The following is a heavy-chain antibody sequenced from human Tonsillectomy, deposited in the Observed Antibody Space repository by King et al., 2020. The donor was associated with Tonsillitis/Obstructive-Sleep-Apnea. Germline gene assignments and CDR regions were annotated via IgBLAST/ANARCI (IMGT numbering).Heavy chain of an antibody. V-gene: IGHV3-7*04. Sequence: VQLVESGGGLVQPGGSLRLSCAACGFTFSNYWMNWVRQAPGKGLEWVASINRNGLGKYYVDSVEGRFTVSRDNDKSSLHLQMDSLGAEDTALYYCARGNREPGASDIWGQGTVVTVSS. CDR2: INRNGLGK. CDR3: ARGNREPGASDI. CDR1: GFTFSNYW. D-gene: IGHD1-14*01. J-gene: IGHJ3*02.